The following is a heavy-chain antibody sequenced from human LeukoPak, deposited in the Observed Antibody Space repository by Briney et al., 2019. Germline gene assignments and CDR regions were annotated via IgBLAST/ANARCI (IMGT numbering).Heavy chain of an antibody. CDR2: IGTSSSYK. CDR3: AKVLSGSQDY. J-gene: IGHJ4*02. Sequence: GGSLRLSCAASEFAFSSYAMNWVRQAPGKGLEWVSSIGTSSSYKYYADSVKGRFTISRDNSKNTVYLQMNSLRAEDTAVYYCAKVLSGSQDYWGQGTLVTVFS. D-gene: IGHD1-26*01. V-gene: IGHV3-21*04. CDR1: EFAFSSYA.